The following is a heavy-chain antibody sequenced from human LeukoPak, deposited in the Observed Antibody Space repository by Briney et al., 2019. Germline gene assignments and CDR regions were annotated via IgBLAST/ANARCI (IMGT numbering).Heavy chain of an antibody. CDR3: ARDITGGTSGSDY. Sequence: PGGSLRLSCAASGFTVSSNYMSWVRQAPGKGLEWVSVIYSGGSTYYADSVKGRFTISRDNSKNTLYLQMNSLRAEDTAVYYCARDITGGTSGSDYWGQGTLVTVSS. CDR1: GFTVSSNY. CDR2: IYSGGST. D-gene: IGHD1-14*01. V-gene: IGHV3-66*01. J-gene: IGHJ4*02.